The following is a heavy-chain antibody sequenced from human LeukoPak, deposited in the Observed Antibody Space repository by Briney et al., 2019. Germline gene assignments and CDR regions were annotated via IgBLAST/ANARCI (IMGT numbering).Heavy chain of an antibody. CDR2: ISSSGSTI. V-gene: IGHV3-48*03. D-gene: IGHD6-13*01. CDR1: GFTFSSYE. CDR3: ARDKGIAGAALFDP. Sequence: GGSLRLSCAASGFTFSSYEMNWVRQAPGKGLEWVSYISSSGSTIYYADSVKGRFSISRDNSKNTLDLQMNSLRPEDSAVYYCARDKGIAGAALFDPWGQGTLVTVSS. J-gene: IGHJ5*02.